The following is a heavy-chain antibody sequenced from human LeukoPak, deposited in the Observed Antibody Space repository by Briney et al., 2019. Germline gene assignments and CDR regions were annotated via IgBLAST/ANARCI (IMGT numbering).Heavy chain of an antibody. CDR1: GFTFSSYS. D-gene: IGHD1-1*01. Sequence: GGSLRLSCAASGFTFSSYSMNWVRQAPGKGLEWVSSISSSSSYTYYADSVKGRFTISRDNSKITLYLQMNSLRAEDTAVYYCAKDPTGTAYYYGMDVWGQGTTVTVSS. CDR3: AKDPTGTAYYYGMDV. CDR2: ISSSSSYT. V-gene: IGHV3-21*04. J-gene: IGHJ6*02.